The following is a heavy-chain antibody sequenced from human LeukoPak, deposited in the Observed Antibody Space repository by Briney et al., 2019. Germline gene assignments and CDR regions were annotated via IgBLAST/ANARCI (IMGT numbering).Heavy chain of an antibody. J-gene: IGHJ4*02. CDR3: ASHSVGSLDC. CDR1: GFTVSSNF. V-gene: IGHV3-53*01. D-gene: IGHD2-15*01. CDR2: IFTGGST. Sequence: PGGSLRLSCAASGFTVSSNFMSWVRQAPGKGLEWVSVIFTGGSTNYTDAVKGRFTIARDNSKNTLYLQMNSLRVEDTAVYYCASHSVGSLDCWGQGTLVTVSS.